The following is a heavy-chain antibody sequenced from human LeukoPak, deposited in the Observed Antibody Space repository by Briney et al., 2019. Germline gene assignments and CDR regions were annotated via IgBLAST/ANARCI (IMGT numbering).Heavy chain of an antibody. CDR1: GFTFSDYY. V-gene: IGHV3-11*04. CDR2: ISSSGSTI. CDR3: ARDNDLLRYFDWPLDY. D-gene: IGHD3-9*01. J-gene: IGHJ4*02. Sequence: GGSLRLSCAASGFTFSDYYMSWIRQAPGKELEWVSYISSSGSTIYYADSVKGRFTISRDNAKNSLYLQMNSLRAEDTAVYYCARDNDLLRYFDWPLDYWGQGTLVTVSS.